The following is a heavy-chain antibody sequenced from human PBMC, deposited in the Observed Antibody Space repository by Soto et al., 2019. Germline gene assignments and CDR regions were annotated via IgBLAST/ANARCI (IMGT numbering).Heavy chain of an antibody. CDR3: IPSRCGGDCLRSYASHYYYGLDV. CDR1: GFSLNTGGLG. V-gene: IGHV2-5*02. D-gene: IGHD2-21*02. J-gene: IGHJ6*02. CDR2: LYWDDDK. Sequence: QITLKESGPTLVKPTQTLTLTCSVSGFSLNTGGLGVGWIRQPPGKALEWLALLYWDDDKRYSPSLRNRLSISKDTSNNLVVFTMTNMDPVDTATYYCIPSRCGGDCLRSYASHYYYGLDVWGQGTTVTVSS.